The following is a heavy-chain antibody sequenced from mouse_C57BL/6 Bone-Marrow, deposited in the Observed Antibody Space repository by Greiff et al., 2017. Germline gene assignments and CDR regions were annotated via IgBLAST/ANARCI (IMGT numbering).Heavy chain of an antibody. CDR2: ISSGGSYT. CDR1: GFTFSSYG. D-gene: IGHD1-2*01. V-gene: IGHV5-6*01. Sequence: DVQLVESGGDLVKPGGSLKLSCAASGFTFSSYGMSWVRQTPDKRLEWVATISSGGSYTYYPDSVKGRFTISRDNAKNTLYLQMSSLKSEDTAMYYCAGITYFDYWGQGTTLTVSS. CDR3: AGITYFDY. J-gene: IGHJ2*01.